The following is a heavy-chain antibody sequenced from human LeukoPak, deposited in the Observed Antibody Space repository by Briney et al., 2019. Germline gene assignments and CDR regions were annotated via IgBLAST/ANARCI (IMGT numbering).Heavy chain of an antibody. CDR1: GFTFDDYT. Sequence: PGGSLRLSCGASGFTFDDYTMHWVRQAPGKGLEWVSLISWDGGSTYYADSVKGRFTISRDNSKNSLYLQMNSLRTEDTALYYCAKDRSLGIGGGFDYWGQGTLVTVSS. J-gene: IGHJ4*02. CDR2: ISWDGGST. D-gene: IGHD3-16*01. V-gene: IGHV3-43*01. CDR3: AKDRSLGIGGGFDY.